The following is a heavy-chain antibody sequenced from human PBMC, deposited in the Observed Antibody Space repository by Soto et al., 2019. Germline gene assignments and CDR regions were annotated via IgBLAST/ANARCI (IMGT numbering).Heavy chain of an antibody. D-gene: IGHD6-19*01. CDR1: GGSISSYY. V-gene: IGHV4-59*01. CDR3: ARAGLAVAFFDY. J-gene: IGHJ4*02. CDR2: IYYSGST. Sequence: PSETLCLTCTVSGGSISSYYWSWIRQPPGKGLEWIGYIYYSGSTNYNPSLKSRVTISVDTSKNQFSLKLSSVTAADTAVYYCARAGLAVAFFDYWGQGTLVTVSS.